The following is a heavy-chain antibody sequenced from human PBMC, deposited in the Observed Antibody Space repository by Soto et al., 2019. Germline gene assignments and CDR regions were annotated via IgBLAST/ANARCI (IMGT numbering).Heavy chain of an antibody. J-gene: IGHJ4*02. CDR1: GVYISGHY. Sequence: SETLSLTCTFSGVYISGHYWSWIRQSPGKGLEWIGFISYRGITNSNASLRSRVTILLDTSKKQFSLDLNSVTAADTAVYYCARARNFLTGSYKGGFYYFDYWGQGTLVTVSS. CDR2: ISYRGIT. CDR3: ARARNFLTGSYKGGFYYFDY. D-gene: IGHD3-9*01. V-gene: IGHV4-59*11.